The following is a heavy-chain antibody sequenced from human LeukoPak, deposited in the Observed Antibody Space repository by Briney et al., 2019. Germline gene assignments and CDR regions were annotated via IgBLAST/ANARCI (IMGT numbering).Heavy chain of an antibody. D-gene: IGHD2-21*01. CDR2: IYSGGST. Sequence: GGSLRLSCAASGFTVSSNYMSWVRQAPGKGLEWVSVIYSGGSTYYADSVKGRFTISGDIAKNSLYLQMNSLRAEGTAVYYCARDLYSQYWGQGTLVTVSS. CDR1: GFTVSSNY. CDR3: ARDLYSQY. J-gene: IGHJ4*02. V-gene: IGHV3-66*01.